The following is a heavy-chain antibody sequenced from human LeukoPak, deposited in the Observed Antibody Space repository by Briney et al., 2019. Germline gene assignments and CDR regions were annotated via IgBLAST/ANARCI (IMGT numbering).Heavy chain of an antibody. J-gene: IGHJ6*03. D-gene: IGHD3-22*01. V-gene: IGHV4-39*02. CDR1: AGSISSSDYY. CDR3: SRLTHSYYSDTSGYYPYYYMDV. Sequence: KSSETLSLTCTVSAGSISSSDYYCGWIRQSPGKGLEWIGRISYSGNTYYNPSLKSRVTISVATSKNHFSLRLSSVTAADTAVYFCSRLTHSYYSDTSGYYPYYYMDVWGEGTTVTVSS. CDR2: ISYSGNT.